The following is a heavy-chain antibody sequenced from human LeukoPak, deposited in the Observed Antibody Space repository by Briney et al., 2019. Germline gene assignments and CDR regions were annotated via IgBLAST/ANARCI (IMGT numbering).Heavy chain of an antibody. J-gene: IGHJ4*02. CDR2: ITSNSGDI. D-gene: IGHD2-21*01. Sequence: GGSLILSCAASGFTFRTYSMNWVRQAPGKGLEWVSSITSNSGDIFYADSVKGRFTISRDNAKNSLYLQMSSLGAEDTAVYYCTRDLGVVVRNPTFDYWGQGALVTVSA. CDR1: GFTFRTYS. V-gene: IGHV3-21*01. CDR3: TRDLGVVVRNPTFDY.